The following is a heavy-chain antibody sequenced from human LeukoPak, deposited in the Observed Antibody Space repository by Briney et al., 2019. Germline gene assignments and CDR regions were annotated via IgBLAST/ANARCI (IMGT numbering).Heavy chain of an antibody. D-gene: IGHD3-10*01. CDR3: ARDRGSPGRGMDV. CDR1: GFTFSSYG. Sequence: GGSLRLSCAASGFTFSSYGMHWVRQAPGKGLEWVAFIRYDGSNKYYADSVKGRFTIFRDNAKNSLYLQMNSLRAEDTAVYYCARDRGSPGRGMDVWGQGTTVTVSS. J-gene: IGHJ6*02. CDR2: IRYDGSNK. V-gene: IGHV3-30*02.